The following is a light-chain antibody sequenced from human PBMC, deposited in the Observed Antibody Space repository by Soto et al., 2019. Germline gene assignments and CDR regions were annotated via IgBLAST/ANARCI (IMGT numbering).Light chain of an antibody. CDR2: GAF. V-gene: IGKV3-20*01. J-gene: IGKJ1*01. CDR3: QQYGSSPRT. CDR1: QSVSSNY. Sequence: EIVLTQSPGTLSLSPGERATFSCRASQSVSSNYLAWYQQKPGQAPRLLIYGAFKRATGIPDRFSGSGSGTDFTLTISRMEPEDLAVYCCQQYGSSPRTFGQGKKVEIK.